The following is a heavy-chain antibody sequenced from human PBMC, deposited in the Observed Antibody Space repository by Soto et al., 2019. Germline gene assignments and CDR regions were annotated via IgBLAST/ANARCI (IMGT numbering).Heavy chain of an antibody. V-gene: IGHV3-23*01. CDR2: ISGSGGST. Sequence: EVHLLESGGDLVQPGGSLRLSCAASGFTFTIFAMSWVRQSPGKGLEWVSTISGSGGSTYYADAVKGRFTISRDNSMGTLYLQIKSLRVEDTAIYYCAKEVSLGSTVDLGYWGQGTLVTVSS. CDR3: AKEVSLGSTVDLGY. CDR1: GFTFTIFA. D-gene: IGHD7-27*01. J-gene: IGHJ4*02.